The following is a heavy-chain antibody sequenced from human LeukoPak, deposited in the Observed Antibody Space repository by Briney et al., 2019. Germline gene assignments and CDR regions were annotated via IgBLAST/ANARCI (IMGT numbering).Heavy chain of an antibody. J-gene: IGHJ5*02. Sequence: SETLSLTCTVSGGSISSSSYYWGWLRQPPGKGLEWIGSIYYSGSTYYNPSLKSRVTISVDTSKNQFSLKRRSVTAADPAVYYCARSWWFGELYRFDPWGQGTLVTVSS. D-gene: IGHD3-10*01. CDR2: IYYSGST. CDR3: ARSWWFGELYRFDP. CDR1: GGSISSSSYY. V-gene: IGHV4-39*01.